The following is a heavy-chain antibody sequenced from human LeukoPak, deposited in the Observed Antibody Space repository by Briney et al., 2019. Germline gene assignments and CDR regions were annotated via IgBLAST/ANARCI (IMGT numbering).Heavy chain of an antibody. CDR2: ISYDGSNK. Sequence: PGGSLRLSCAASGFTFSSYAMHWVRQAPGKGLEWVAVISYDGSNKYYADFVKGRFTISRDNSKNTLYLQMNSLRAEDTAVYYCAREMELYWGQGTLVTVSS. CDR1: GFTFSSYA. D-gene: IGHD1-7*01. J-gene: IGHJ4*02. V-gene: IGHV3-30-3*01. CDR3: AREMELY.